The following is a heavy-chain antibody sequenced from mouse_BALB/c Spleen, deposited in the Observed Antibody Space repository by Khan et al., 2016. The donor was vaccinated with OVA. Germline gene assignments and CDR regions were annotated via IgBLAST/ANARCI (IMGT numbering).Heavy chain of an antibody. J-gene: IGHJ2*02. Sequence: EVQLQESGPGLVKPSQSLSLTCSVTGYSLTSGYYWHWLRQFPGNQLEWMGYISYDGSDNCNPSLKNRFSITRDTSKNQFFLKLKSVTTEDTATYYCARGARSTYYYDYWGQGTCRTGSA. CDR2: ISYDGSD. V-gene: IGHV3-6*02. D-gene: IGHD3-1*01. CDR3: ARGARSTYYYDY. CDR1: GYSLTSGYY.